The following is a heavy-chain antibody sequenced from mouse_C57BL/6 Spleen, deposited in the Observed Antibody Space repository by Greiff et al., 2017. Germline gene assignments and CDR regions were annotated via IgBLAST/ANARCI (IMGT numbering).Heavy chain of an antibody. D-gene: IGHD4-1*01. Sequence: EVQLVESGGGLVKPGGSLKLSCAASGFTFSSYAMSWVRQTPEKRLEWVATISDGGSYTYYPDNVKGRFTISRDNAKNNLYLQMSHLKSEDTAMYYCARGGLGRDYFDYWGQGTTRTVSS. J-gene: IGHJ2*01. CDR1: GFTFSSYA. V-gene: IGHV5-4*01. CDR2: ISDGGSYT. CDR3: ARGGLGRDYFDY.